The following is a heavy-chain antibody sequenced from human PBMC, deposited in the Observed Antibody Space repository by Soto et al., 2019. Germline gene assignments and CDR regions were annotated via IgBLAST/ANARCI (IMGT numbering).Heavy chain of an antibody. D-gene: IGHD3-10*01. CDR3: ARGPLPLLWFGELLRSVGYYGMDV. CDR2: INHSGST. V-gene: IGHV4-34*01. Sequence: GPGPLFSSETLSLTCAVYGGSFSGYYWSWIRQPPGKGLEWIGEINHSGSTNCTPSLNSRVTISVDTSKSQFSLKLSSVTAADTAVYYCARGPLPLLWFGELLRSVGYYGMDVWGQGTTVTVSS. CDR1: GGSFSGYY. J-gene: IGHJ6*02.